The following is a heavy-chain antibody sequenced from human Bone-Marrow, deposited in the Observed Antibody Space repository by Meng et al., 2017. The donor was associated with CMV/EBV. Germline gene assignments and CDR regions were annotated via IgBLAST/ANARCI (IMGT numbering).Heavy chain of an antibody. CDR1: GYTVTDYY. D-gene: IGHD6-19*01. CDR3: ARSSGWSRVDY. V-gene: IGHV1-2*02. CDR2: INPNDDT. J-gene: IGHJ4*02. Sequence: QVQLVQSGAEVKKPGASVKVSCKASGYTVTDYYIHWVRQAPGQWLEWMGWINPNDDTNYAQNFQGRVTMTRDMSINTVYMELSRLTSDDTAVYYCARSSGWSRVDYWGLGTLFTVSS.